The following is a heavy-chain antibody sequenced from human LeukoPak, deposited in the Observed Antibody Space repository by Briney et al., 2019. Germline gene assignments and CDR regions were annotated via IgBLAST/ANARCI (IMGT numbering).Heavy chain of an antibody. V-gene: IGHV4-59*01. J-gene: IGHJ3*02. Sequence: PSETLSLTCTVSGGSISSYYWSWIRQPPGKGLEWIGYIYYSGSTNYNPSLKSRVTISVDTSKNQFSLKLSSVTAADTAVYYCAREYYYDSSGYYYVWAFDIWGQGTMVTVSS. CDR1: GGSISSYY. CDR3: AREYYYDSSGYYYVWAFDI. CDR2: IYYSGST. D-gene: IGHD3-22*01.